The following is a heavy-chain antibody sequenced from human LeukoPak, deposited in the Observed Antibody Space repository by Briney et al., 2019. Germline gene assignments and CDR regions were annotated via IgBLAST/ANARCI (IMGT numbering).Heavy chain of an antibody. D-gene: IGHD3-22*01. CDR3: AKDQDYYDSSAED. J-gene: IGHJ4*02. CDR1: GFTFSSYG. Sequence: PGRSLRLSCAASGFTFSSYGMHWVRQAPGKGLEWVAVISYGGSNKYYADSVKGRFTISRDNSKNTLYLQMNSLRAEDTAVYYCAKDQDYYDSSAEDWGQGTLVTVSS. V-gene: IGHV3-30*18. CDR2: ISYGGSNK.